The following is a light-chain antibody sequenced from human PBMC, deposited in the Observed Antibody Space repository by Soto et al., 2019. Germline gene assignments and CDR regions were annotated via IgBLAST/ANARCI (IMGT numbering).Light chain of an antibody. Sequence: QSVLTQPPSVSGAPGQRVTISCTGSSSNIGAGYDVHWYQQLPGTAPKLLIYGNSNRLSGVPDRFSGSKSGTSASLAITGLQAEDEADYYCQPYDSTPSRVFGGGTNLTVL. J-gene: IGLJ3*02. CDR2: GNS. CDR3: QPYDSTPSRV. V-gene: IGLV1-40*01. CDR1: SSNIGAGYD.